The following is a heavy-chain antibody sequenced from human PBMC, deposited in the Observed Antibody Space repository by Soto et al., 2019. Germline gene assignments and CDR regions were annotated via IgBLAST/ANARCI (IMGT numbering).Heavy chain of an antibody. D-gene: IGHD2-21*02. CDR3: ARDLAYCGGDCYTHAFDI. CDR2: IIPIFGTA. V-gene: IGHV1-69*12. Sequence: QVQLVQSGAEVKKPGSSVKVSCKASGGTFSSYAISWVRQAPGQGLEWMGGIIPIFGTANYAQKFQGRVTITADESTSTAYMELSSLRSEGTAVYYCARDLAYCGGDCYTHAFDIWGQGTMVTVSS. CDR1: GGTFSSYA. J-gene: IGHJ3*02.